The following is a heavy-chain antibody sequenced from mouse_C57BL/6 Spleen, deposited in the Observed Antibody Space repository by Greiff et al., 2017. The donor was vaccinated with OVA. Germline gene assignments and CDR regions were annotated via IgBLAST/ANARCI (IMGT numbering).Heavy chain of an antibody. CDR2: IYPGDGDT. J-gene: IGHJ4*01. V-gene: IGHV1-82*01. Sequence: QVQLQQSGPELVKPGASVKISCKASGYAFSSSWMNWVKQRPGKGLEWIGRIYPGDGDTNYNGKFKGKATLTADKSSSTAYMQLSSLTSEDSAVYFCARRADYGSPLGMDYWGQGTSVTVSS. CDR3: ARRADYGSPLGMDY. D-gene: IGHD1-1*01. CDR1: GYAFSSSW.